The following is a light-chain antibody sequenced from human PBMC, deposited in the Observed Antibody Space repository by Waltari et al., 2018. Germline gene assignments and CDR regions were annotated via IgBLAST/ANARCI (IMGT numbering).Light chain of an antibody. CDR2: AAA. Sequence: DIQMTQSPSSVSASVGDRVTITCRASQGISSWLAWYQQKPGKAPKLMIYAAASLHSGVPSRFSGSGSGTDFTLTISSLHPEDFTTYYCHLGFTFGPGTKVDIK. CDR1: QGISSW. CDR3: HLGFT. V-gene: IGKV1-12*01. J-gene: IGKJ3*01.